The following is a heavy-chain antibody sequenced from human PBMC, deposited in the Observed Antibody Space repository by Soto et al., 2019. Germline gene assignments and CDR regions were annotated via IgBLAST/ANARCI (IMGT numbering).Heavy chain of an antibody. J-gene: IGHJ6*02. D-gene: IGHD3-10*01. V-gene: IGHV3-21*01. Sequence: PGGSLRLSCAASGFTFSIYSMNWVRQAPGKGLEWVSSISSRSSYIYYADSVKGRFTISRDNAKNSLYMQMNSLRAEDTAVYYCARGELGNYYGMDVWGQGTTVTVSS. CDR2: ISSRSSYI. CDR3: ARGELGNYYGMDV. CDR1: GFTFSIYS.